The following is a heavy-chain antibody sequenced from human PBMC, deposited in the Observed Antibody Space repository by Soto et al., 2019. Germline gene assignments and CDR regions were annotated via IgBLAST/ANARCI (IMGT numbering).Heavy chain of an antibody. J-gene: IGHJ6*02. D-gene: IGHD2-2*01. V-gene: IGHV1-69*01. CDR2: IIPISGTA. CDR3: ARSQGSSTSLEIYYYYYYGMDV. CDR1: GCTFSSYA. Sequence: QVQLVQSGAEVKKPGSSVMVSCTASGCTFSSYAISWVLRAPGHGLEWMGGIIPISGTANYAQKFQGRVTITADESTSTAYMELSSMRSEDTAVYYCARSQGSSTSLEIYYYYYYGMDVWGQGTMVTVSS.